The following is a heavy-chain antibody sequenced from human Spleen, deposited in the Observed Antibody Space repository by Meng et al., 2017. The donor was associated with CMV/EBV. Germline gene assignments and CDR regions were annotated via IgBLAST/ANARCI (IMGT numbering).Heavy chain of an antibody. CDR2: VYHTGTT. D-gene: IGHD3-3*01. J-gene: IGHJ5*02. V-gene: IGHV4-61*07. CDR1: GSVSNVAYY. Sequence: GSVSNVAYYWSWLRQPPGKGLEWIGYVYHTGTTKYNPSLKSRVTLSVDTSKNQLSLKMTSVTAADTAVYYCARQIYDTSGEGWFDPWGQGTLVTVSS. CDR3: ARQIYDTSGEGWFDP.